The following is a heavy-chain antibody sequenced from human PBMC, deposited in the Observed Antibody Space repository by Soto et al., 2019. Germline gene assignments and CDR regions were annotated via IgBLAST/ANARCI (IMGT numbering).Heavy chain of an antibody. CDR2: INHSGST. Sequence: QVQLQQWGAGLLKPSETLSLTCAVYGGSFSGYYWSWIRQPPGKGLEWIGEINHSGSTNYNPSLKSRVTISVATSKNQFSLKLSSVTAADTSVYYCARGRRGCSGGSCYSAVKAFDIWGQGTMVTVSS. V-gene: IGHV4-34*01. J-gene: IGHJ3*02. CDR1: GGSFSGYY. CDR3: ARGRRGCSGGSCYSAVKAFDI. D-gene: IGHD2-15*01.